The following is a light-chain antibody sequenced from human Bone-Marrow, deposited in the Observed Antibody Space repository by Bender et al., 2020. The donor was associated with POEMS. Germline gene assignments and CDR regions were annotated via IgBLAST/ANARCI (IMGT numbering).Light chain of an antibody. CDR1: SSNIGNHG. CDR3: SDWDDRLGGWV. CDR2: YDD. Sequence: QSVVTQPPSLSEAPRQRVTISCSGSSSNIGNHGVNWYQQRPGEVPKLLIYYDDLLTPGVSDRFSASKSGTSASLAISELQSEDEALYYCSDWDDRLGGWVFGGESKLTVL. V-gene: IGLV1-36*01. J-gene: IGLJ3*02.